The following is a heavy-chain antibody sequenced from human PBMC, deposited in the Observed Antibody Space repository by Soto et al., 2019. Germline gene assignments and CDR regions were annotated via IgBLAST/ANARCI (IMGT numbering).Heavy chain of an antibody. CDR1: GDSYSISTYS. CDR3: AGMPYTSGLRFDP. V-gene: IGHV4-30-2*01. Sequence: SETLSLTCNMSGDSYSISTYSWSWIRQPPGKALQWIGFVYQSGVTSYNPSLASRVSISLDRSNNQCSLKLKSVTAADTAVYFCAGMPYTSGLRFDPWGPGTLVTVSS. J-gene: IGHJ5*02. CDR2: VYQSGVT. D-gene: IGHD6-19*01.